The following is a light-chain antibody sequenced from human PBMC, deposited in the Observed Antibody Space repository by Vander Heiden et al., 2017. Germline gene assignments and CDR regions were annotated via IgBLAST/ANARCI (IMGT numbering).Light chain of an antibody. V-gene: IGLV1-44*01. Sequence: QSVLTQPPSASETPGPRVTISCSGSSSNIGSNTVTWYQQLPGTAPKLLIYSNNQRPSGVPDRFSGSKSGTSASLAISGLQSEDEADYYCAAWDDSLNGPVFGGGTKLTVL. CDR2: SNN. J-gene: IGLJ3*02. CDR1: SSNIGSNT. CDR3: AAWDDSLNGPV.